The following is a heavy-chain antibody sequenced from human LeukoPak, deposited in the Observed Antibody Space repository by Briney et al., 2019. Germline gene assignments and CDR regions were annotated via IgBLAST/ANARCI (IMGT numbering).Heavy chain of an antibody. CDR3: AKKPATIKFPFDI. D-gene: IGHD5-24*01. J-gene: IGHJ4*02. Sequence: GGSLRLSCAASGFPFSRYAMSWVRQTPERGLEWVSVISGSDGSRYYADSVKGRFTISRDDSRNTVYLQMNNLRAEDTAVYYCAKKPATIKFPFDIWGQGTLVTVSP. V-gene: IGHV3-23*01. CDR2: ISGSDGSR. CDR1: GFPFSRYA.